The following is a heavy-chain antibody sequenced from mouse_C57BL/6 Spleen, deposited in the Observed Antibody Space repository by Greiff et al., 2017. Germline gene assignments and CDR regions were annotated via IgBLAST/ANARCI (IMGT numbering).Heavy chain of an antibody. V-gene: IGHV1-55*01. J-gene: IGHJ1*03. CDR1: GYTFTSYW. Sequence: VQLQQPGAELVKPGASVKMSCKASGYTFTSYWITWVKQRPGQGLEWIGDIYPGSGSTNYNEKFKSKATLTVDTSSSTAYMQLSSLTSEDAAVYYCARKGVVAWYFDDWGTGTTVTVSS. CDR2: IYPGSGST. D-gene: IGHD1-1*01. CDR3: ARKGVVAWYFDD.